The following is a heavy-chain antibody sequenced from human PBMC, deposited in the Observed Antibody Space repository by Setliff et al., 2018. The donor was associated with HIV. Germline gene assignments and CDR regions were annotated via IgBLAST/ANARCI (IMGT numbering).Heavy chain of an antibody. V-gene: IGHV1-2*02. D-gene: IGHD2-2*01. CDR2: INPNNGDT. Sequence: ASVKVSCKTSGYTFTGYYVHWVRQAPGQGLEWMGWINPNNGDTIYAQKFQDRLTMTTDTSTTTASMELRSLRSDDTAVYYCVRGHCNSDKCWYTWFDPWGQGTLVTVSS. CDR1: GYTFTGYY. CDR3: VRGHCNSDKCWYTWFDP. J-gene: IGHJ5*02.